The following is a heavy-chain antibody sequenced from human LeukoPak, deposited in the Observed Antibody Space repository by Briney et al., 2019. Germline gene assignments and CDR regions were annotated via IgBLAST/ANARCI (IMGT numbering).Heavy chain of an antibody. CDR3: ARYVGSSSVDSYYYYMDV. CDR2: ISSSGTII. Sequence: GGSLRLSCAASGFTFSDYYMTWIRQTPGKGLEWVSFISSSGTIIYYTDSVKGRFTISRDNAKNSLYLQMNSLRAEDTAVYYCARYVGSSSVDSYYYYMDVWGKGTTITVSS. J-gene: IGHJ6*03. V-gene: IGHV3-11*04. D-gene: IGHD6-6*01. CDR1: GFTFSDYY.